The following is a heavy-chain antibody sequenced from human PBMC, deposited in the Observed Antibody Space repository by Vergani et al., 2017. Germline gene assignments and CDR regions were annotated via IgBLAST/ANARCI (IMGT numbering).Heavy chain of an antibody. D-gene: IGHD6-19*01. V-gene: IGHV4-61*02. CDR2: IYTSGST. CDR3: ARTGDSRGWHRGLRGFYY. J-gene: IGHJ4*02. Sequence: QVQLQESGPGLVKPSQTLSLTCTVSGGSISSGSYYWSWIRQPAGKGLEWSGRIYTSGSTNYNPSLKSRVTISVDTSKNQFSLKLSSVTAADTAVYYCARTGDSRGWHRGLRGFYYWGQGTLVTVSS. CDR1: GGSISSGSYY.